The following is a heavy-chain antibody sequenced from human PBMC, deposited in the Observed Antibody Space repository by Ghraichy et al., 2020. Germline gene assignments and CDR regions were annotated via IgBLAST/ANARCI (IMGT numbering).Heavy chain of an antibody. J-gene: IGHJ2*01. CDR3: AIGATPPIYWYFDL. Sequence: SETLSLTCAVYGGSFSGYYWSWIRQPPGKGLEWIGEINHSGSTNYNPSLKSRVTISVDTSKNQFSLKLSSVTAADTAVYYCAIGATPPIYWYFDLWGRGTLVTVSS. CDR1: GGSFSGYY. CDR2: INHSGST. V-gene: IGHV4-34*01.